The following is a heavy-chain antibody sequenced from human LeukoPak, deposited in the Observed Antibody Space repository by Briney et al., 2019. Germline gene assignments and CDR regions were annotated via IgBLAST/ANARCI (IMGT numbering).Heavy chain of an antibody. CDR2: IYYTGST. V-gene: IGHV4-34*11. J-gene: IGHJ4*02. Sequence: PSETLSLTCAVYGGSFSGYYWSWIRQPPGKGLEWIGVIYYTGSTNYNPSLKSRVIISVDTSKNQFSLKLSSVTAADTAVYYCARGIVVDFDYWGQGTLVTVSS. CDR3: ARGIVVDFDY. D-gene: IGHD1-26*01. CDR1: GGSFSGYY.